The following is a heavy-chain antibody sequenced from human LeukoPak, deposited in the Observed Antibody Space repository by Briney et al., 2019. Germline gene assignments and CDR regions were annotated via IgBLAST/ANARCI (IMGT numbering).Heavy chain of an antibody. Sequence: GGSPRLSCAASGFNFGSYSMTWVRQAPGKGLEWVAVISYDGSNKYYADSVKGRFTILRENSKNTPYLQMNSLRAGDTAVYYCARAYYDDSSGYPISSRPWGEKALLTVSS. J-gene: IGHJ5*01. V-gene: IGHV3-30*04. D-gene: IGHD3-22*01. CDR2: ISYDGSNK. CDR1: GFNFGSYS. CDR3: ARAYYDDSSGYPISSRP.